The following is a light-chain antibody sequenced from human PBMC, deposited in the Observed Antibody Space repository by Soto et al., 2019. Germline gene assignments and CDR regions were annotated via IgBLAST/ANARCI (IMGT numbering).Light chain of an antibody. CDR2: AAS. CDR1: QGISSY. CDR3: QQLNSYPST. J-gene: IGKJ1*01. Sequence: IQLTQSPSSLSASVGDRVTITCRASQGISSYLAWYQQKPGKAPKLLIYAASTLQSGVTSRFSGSGSGTDFTLTISSLQPEDFATYYCQQLNSYPSTFGQGTKVEIK. V-gene: IGKV1-9*01.